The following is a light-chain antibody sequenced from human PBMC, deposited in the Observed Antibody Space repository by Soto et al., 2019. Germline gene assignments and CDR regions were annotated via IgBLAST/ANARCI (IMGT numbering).Light chain of an antibody. CDR1: QSIGVW. CDR3: QQYINYFRT. V-gene: IGKV1-5*03. CDR2: KTS. J-gene: IGKJ1*01. Sequence: DIRMTQSPSTLSASVGDRVTITCRASQSIGVWLAWYQQKPGTAPKLIIYKTSTLDSGVPLRFSGSGSGTEFTLTISSLQPDDFATYYCQQYINYFRTFGQGTKVEIK.